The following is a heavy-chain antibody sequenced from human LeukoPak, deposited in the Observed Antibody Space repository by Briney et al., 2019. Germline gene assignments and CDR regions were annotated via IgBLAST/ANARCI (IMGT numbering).Heavy chain of an antibody. CDR1: GFTFSTNA. V-gene: IGHV3-30*04. J-gene: IGHJ6*04. D-gene: IGHD3-10*02. CDR2: ISYDGSIK. Sequence: GRSLRLSCAASGFTFSTNAMHWVRQAPGKGLEWVSVISYDGSIKYYADSVKGRFTISRDNSKNTLYLQMNSLRAEDTAVYYCAELGITMIGGVWGKGTTVTISS. CDR3: AELGITMIGGV.